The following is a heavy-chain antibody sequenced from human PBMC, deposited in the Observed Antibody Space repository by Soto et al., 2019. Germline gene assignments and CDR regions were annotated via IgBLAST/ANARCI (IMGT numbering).Heavy chain of an antibody. Sequence: SETLSLTCAVYGGSFSGYYWSWIRQPPGKGLEWIGEINHSGSTNYNPSLKSRVTISVDTSKNQFSLKLSSVTAADTAVYYCARVGRTTGTTRYYYYMDVWGKGTTVTVS. CDR2: INHSGST. J-gene: IGHJ6*03. CDR3: ARVGRTTGTTRYYYYMDV. CDR1: GGSFSGYY. V-gene: IGHV4-34*01. D-gene: IGHD1-1*01.